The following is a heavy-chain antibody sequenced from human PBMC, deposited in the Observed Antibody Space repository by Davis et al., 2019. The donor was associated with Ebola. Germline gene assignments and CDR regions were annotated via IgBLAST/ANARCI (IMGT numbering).Heavy chain of an antibody. V-gene: IGHV3-11*06. CDR1: GFSFSDYY. CDR3: ASGAYSSSSPWEYFQH. CDR2: ISGGSSWT. Sequence: GESLKISCAASGFSFSDYYMAWIRQAPGKGLEWVSYISGGSSWTNYAESVKGRFAISRDNAKNSLYLQMTSLRAEDTAVYYCASGAYSSSSPWEYFQHWGQGTLVTVSS. J-gene: IGHJ1*01. D-gene: IGHD6-6*01.